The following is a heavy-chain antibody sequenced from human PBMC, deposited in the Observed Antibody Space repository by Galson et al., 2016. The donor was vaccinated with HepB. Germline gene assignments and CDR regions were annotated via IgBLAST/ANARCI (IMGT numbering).Heavy chain of an antibody. D-gene: IGHD3-3*01. CDR2: ISGSGGST. Sequence: SLRLSCAASGFTFSSYAMSWVRQAPGKGLEWVSAISGSGGSTYYADSVKGRFTISRDNSKNTLYLQMNSLRAEDTAVYYCARTRFLEHLYYWYHYMDVWGKGTTVTVSS. CDR3: ARTRFLEHLYYWYHYMDV. CDR1: GFTFSSYA. J-gene: IGHJ6*03. V-gene: IGHV3-23*01.